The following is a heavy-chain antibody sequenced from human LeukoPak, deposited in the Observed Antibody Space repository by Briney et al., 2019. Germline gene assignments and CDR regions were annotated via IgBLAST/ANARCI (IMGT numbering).Heavy chain of an antibody. J-gene: IGHJ1*01. CDR2: ISGSGGST. Sequence: GGSLRLSCAASGFTFSSYAMSWVRQAPGKGLEWVSVISGSGGSTYYADSVKGRFTISRDNSKDTLYLQMNSLRAEDMAVYYCAKDHSLRYFDWLPQYFQHWGQGTLVTVSS. CDR1: GFTFSSYA. CDR3: AKDHSLRYFDWLPQYFQH. D-gene: IGHD3-9*01. V-gene: IGHV3-23*01.